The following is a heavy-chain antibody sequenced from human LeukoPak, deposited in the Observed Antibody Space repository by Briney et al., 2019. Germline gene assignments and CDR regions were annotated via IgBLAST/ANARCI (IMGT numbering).Heavy chain of an antibody. CDR1: GGSISRYY. J-gene: IGHJ4*02. V-gene: IGHV4-59*08. D-gene: IGHD1-26*01. CDR3: ARHDMDVAGAGLDYFDY. CDR2: IYYSGTT. Sequence: PSETLSLTCTVPGGSISRYYWSWIRQPPGKELEWIGYIYYSGTTNYNPSLKSRVTISVDTSKNQFSLKLSSVTAADTALYYCARHDMDVAGAGLDYFDYWGQGTLVTVSS.